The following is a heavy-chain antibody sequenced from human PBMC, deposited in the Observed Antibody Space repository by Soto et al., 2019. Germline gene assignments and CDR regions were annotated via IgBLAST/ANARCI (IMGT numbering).Heavy chain of an antibody. J-gene: IGHJ4*02. V-gene: IGHV4-39*01. Sequence: QLQLQESGPGLVKPSETLSLTCTVSGGSISSSSYYWGWIRQPPGKGLEWIGSIYYSGSTYYNPSLKSRVTISVDTSKNQFSLKLSSVTAADTAVYYCARRIMITFGGVIVDYFDYWGQGTLVTVSS. CDR1: GGSISSSSYY. CDR2: IYYSGST. CDR3: ARRIMITFGGVIVDYFDY. D-gene: IGHD3-16*02.